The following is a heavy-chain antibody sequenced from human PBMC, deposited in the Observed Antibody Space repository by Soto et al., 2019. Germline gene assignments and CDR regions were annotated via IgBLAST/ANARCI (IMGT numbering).Heavy chain of an antibody. CDR2: MNPNSGNT. CDR3: ERGAYNDYSHWFDP. V-gene: IGHV1-8*01. D-gene: IGHD4-4*01. Sequence: ASVKVSCKATGYSFTRHDINWLRQAAGQGLEWMGWMNPNSGNTVYAQKFQGRITMTRNTSITTAYIEVTRLKSEETVVYFCERGAYNDYSHWFDPWGQGTLVTVSS. J-gene: IGHJ5*02. CDR1: GYSFTRHD.